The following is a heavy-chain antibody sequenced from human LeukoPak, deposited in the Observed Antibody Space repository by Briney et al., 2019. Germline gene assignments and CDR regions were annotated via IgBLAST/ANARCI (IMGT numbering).Heavy chain of an antibody. CDR1: GGSISSYY. CDR2: IYTSGST. Sequence: SETLSLTCTVSGGSISSYYWSWIRQPAGKGLEWIGRIYTSGSTNCNPSLKSRVTMSVDTSKNQFSLKLSSVTAADTAVYYCARDIAAAGSEYYFDYWGQGTLVTVSS. J-gene: IGHJ4*02. D-gene: IGHD6-13*01. CDR3: ARDIAAAGSEYYFDY. V-gene: IGHV4-4*07.